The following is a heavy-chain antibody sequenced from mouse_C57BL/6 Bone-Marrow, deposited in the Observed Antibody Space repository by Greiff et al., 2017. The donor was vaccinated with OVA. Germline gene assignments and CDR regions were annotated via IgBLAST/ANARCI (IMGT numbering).Heavy chain of an antibody. Sequence: EVKLVESGAELVRPGASVKLSCTASGFNIKDDYMHWVKQRPEQGLEWIGWIDPENGDTEYASKFQGKATITADTSSNTAYLQLSSLTSEDTAVYYCTLDYPYFDYWGQGTTLTVSS. CDR1: GFNIKDDY. V-gene: IGHV14-4*01. D-gene: IGHD2-4*01. CDR3: TLDYPYFDY. CDR2: IDPENGDT. J-gene: IGHJ2*01.